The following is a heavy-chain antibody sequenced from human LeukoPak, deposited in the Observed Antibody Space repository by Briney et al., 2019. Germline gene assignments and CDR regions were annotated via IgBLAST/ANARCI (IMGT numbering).Heavy chain of an antibody. J-gene: IGHJ4*02. Sequence: GGSLRLSRAASGFTFSSYGMNWVRQAPGKGLEWVSYISSSSNTIYYADSVKGRFTISRDNAKNSLYLQMNSLRAEDTAVYYCVRVDTTMVGVRVWDYWGQGTLVNVPS. D-gene: IGHD5-18*01. V-gene: IGHV3-48*01. CDR3: VRVDTTMVGVRVWDY. CDR2: ISSSSNTI. CDR1: GFTFSSYG.